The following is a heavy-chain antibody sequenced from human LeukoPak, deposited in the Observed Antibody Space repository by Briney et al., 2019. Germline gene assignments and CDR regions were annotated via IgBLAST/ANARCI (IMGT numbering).Heavy chain of an antibody. CDR3: AKDQWAYGSGIYPIDY. V-gene: IGHV3-74*01. Sequence: PGGSLRLSCAASGFTFSSYWMHWVRQAPGKGLVWVSRINTDGSSTSYADSVKGRFTISRDNAKNTLYLQMNSLRAEDTAVYYCAKDQWAYGSGIYPIDYWGQGTLVTVSS. J-gene: IGHJ4*02. D-gene: IGHD3-10*01. CDR1: GFTFSSYW. CDR2: INTDGSST.